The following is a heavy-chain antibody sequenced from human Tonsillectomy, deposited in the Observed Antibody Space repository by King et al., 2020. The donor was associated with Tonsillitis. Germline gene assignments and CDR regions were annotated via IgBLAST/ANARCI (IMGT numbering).Heavy chain of an antibody. D-gene: IGHD6-13*01. CDR1: GGSFSGYY. J-gene: IGHJ2*01. CDR3: ARGLGIAAAGTGCYVDL. CDR2: INHSGST. V-gene: IGHV4-34*01. Sequence: VQLQQWGAGLLKPSETLSLTCAVYGGSFSGYYWSWIRQPPGKGLEWIGEINHSGSTNYNPSIKSRVTVSVDTSKNQFSLKLSSVTAAGTAVYYCARGLGIAAAGTGCYVDLWGRGTLVTVSS.